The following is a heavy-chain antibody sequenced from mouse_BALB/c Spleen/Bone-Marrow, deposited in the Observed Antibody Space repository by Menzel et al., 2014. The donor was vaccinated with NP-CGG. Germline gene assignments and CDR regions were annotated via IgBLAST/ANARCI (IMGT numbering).Heavy chain of an antibody. CDR2: IRNKANGYTT. D-gene: IGHD1-2*01. CDR3: ARDNYYGYHWYFDV. J-gene: IGHJ1*01. CDR1: GFTFTDYY. Sequence: EVMLVESGGGLVQPGGSLRLSCATSGFTFTDYYMSWVRQPPGKALEWLGFIRNKANGYTTEYSAYVKGRFTISRDNSQSILYLQMNTLRAEDSATYYCARDNYYGYHWYFDVWGAGTTVTVSS. V-gene: IGHV7-3*02.